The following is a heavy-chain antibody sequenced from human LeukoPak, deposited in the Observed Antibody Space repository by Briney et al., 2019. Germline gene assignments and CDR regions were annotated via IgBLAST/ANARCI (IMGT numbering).Heavy chain of an antibody. CDR1: GYTFTGYY. J-gene: IGHJ4*02. D-gene: IGHD6-13*01. CDR2: INAGNDNT. Sequence: ASVKVSCKASGYTFTGYYMHWMRQAPGQRLEWMGWINAGNDNTKYSRKFQGRVTITRDTSASTAYMELSSLRFEDTAVYYCAREAAGSVDYWGQGTLVTVSS. CDR3: AREAAGSVDY. V-gene: IGHV1-3*01.